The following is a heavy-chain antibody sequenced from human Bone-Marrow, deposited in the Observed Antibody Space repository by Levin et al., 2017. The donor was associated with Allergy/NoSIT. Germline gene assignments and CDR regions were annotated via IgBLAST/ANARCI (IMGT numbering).Heavy chain of an antibody. D-gene: IGHD2-15*01. Sequence: AGGSLRLSCAASGFTFSNVWMTWVRQTPGKGLEWVGRIKRKIEGETTDYAAPVKDRFTISRDDSRHTLYLQMNSLKTEDTGVYYCATGDCSGGSCHTFDIWGQGTMVIVDS. CDR3: ATGDCSGGSCHTFDI. V-gene: IGHV3-15*01. CDR2: IKRKIEGETT. CDR1: GFTFSNVW. J-gene: IGHJ3*02.